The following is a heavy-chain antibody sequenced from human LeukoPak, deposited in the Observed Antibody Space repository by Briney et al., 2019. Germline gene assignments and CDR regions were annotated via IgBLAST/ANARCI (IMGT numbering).Heavy chain of an antibody. CDR3: ARGRPHGNDY. V-gene: IGHV3-30*03. J-gene: IGHJ4*02. Sequence: GGSLRLSCTASKFTFSNYGMQWVRQAPGKGLEWVAVVSSDGGTKYYADSVKGRFTISRDNSRNTMYLQMNSLRVEDTAVYYCARGRPHGNDYWGQGTLVTVSS. CDR2: VSSDGGTK. CDR1: KFTFSNYG. D-gene: IGHD4-23*01.